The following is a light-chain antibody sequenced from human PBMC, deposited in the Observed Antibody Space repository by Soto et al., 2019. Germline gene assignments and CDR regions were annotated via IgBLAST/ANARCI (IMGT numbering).Light chain of an antibody. CDR3: CSYAGAYTWM. CDR1: SSDVGGYNY. CDR2: DVT. Sequence: QSALTQPASVSGSPGQSITISCTGTSSDVGGYNYVSWYQKHPGKAPKLMIYDVTRRPSGVPDRFSGSKSGNTASLTISGLQAEDEADYYCCSYAGAYTWMFGGGTKLTVL. V-gene: IGLV2-11*01. J-gene: IGLJ3*02.